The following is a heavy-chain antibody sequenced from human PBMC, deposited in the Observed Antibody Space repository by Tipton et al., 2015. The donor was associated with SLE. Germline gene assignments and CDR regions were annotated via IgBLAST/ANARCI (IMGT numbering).Heavy chain of an antibody. CDR2: IDPDNGGT. V-gene: IGHV1-2*06. Sequence: QLVQSGPEVKWSGASVKVSCKASGCTFTAYYVHWMRQAPGQGLEWMGRIDPDNGGTSYAQKFQGRVTMTRDTSITAAYMELRGLQSDDTAVYFCVSSALHSGWSYWGHGTLVTVSS. J-gene: IGHJ4*01. CDR3: VSSALHSGWSY. CDR1: GCTFTAYY. D-gene: IGHD6-19*01.